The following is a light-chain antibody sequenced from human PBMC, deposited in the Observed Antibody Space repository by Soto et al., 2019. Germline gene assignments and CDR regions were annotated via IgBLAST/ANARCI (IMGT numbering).Light chain of an antibody. V-gene: IGLV2-8*01. CDR1: SSDVGGYNY. CDR2: EVT. CDR3: SSYAGRNNFV. Sequence: QSALTQPPSASGSPGHSVTISCTGTSSDVGGYNYVSWYQQHPGKAPKLMIFEVTRRPSGVPDRFSGSKSGNTASLTVSGLQAEDEADSYCSSYAGRNNFVFGSGTKVTVL. J-gene: IGLJ1*01.